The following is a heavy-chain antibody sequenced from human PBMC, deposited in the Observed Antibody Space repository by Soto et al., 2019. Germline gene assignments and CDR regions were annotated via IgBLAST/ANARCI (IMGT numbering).Heavy chain of an antibody. J-gene: IGHJ4*03. CDR1: GFALSSYS. CDR3: AREEGYCDAAYCYRSAFDF. CDR2: TFNYAGRL. Sequence: GGSLRLSCAVSGFALSSYSIAWVRQAPGKGLEWVSFTFNYAGRLSYADSVKGRFAISRDDAKNSVYLQMNSLRAEDTAVYYCAREEGYCDAAYCYRSAFDFWGQGTVVTVSS. V-gene: IGHV3-21*01. D-gene: IGHD2-15*01.